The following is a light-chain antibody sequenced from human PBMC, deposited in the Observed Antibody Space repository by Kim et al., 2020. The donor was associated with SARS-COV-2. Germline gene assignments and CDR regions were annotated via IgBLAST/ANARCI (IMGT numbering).Light chain of an antibody. CDR1: QDISNY. V-gene: IGKV1-33*01. CDR3: QQYDNLPVT. CDR2: GAS. J-gene: IGKJ5*01. Sequence: DILMSQSPSSLSASVGDRVTITCQASQDISNYLNWYQQKPGKAPKLLIYGASNLQTGVPSRFSGTGSGTDFTFAISSLQPEDIATYYCQQYDNLPVTFGQGTRLEIK.